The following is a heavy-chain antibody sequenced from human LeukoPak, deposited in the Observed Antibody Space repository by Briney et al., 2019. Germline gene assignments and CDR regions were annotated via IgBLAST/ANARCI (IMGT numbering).Heavy chain of an antibody. D-gene: IGHD3-10*01. J-gene: IGHJ4*02. V-gene: IGHV4-39*07. CDR2: IYHSGST. Sequence: SETLSLTCTVSGGSISSSSYYWGWIRQPPGKGLEWIGSIYHSGSTYYNLSLKSRVTISVDTSKNQFSLKLSSVTAADTAVYYCARESRFGRTFDYWGQGTLVTVSS. CDR3: ARESRFGRTFDY. CDR1: GGSISSSSYY.